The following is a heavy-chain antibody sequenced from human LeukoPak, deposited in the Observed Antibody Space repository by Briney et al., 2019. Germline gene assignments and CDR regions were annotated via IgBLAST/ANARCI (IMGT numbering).Heavy chain of an antibody. D-gene: IGHD5-12*01. CDR1: GFTFDDYA. CDR2: ISWNSGSI. J-gene: IGHJ4*02. Sequence: GGSLRLSCAASGFTFDDYAMHWVRQAPGKGLEWVSGISWNSGSIGYADSVKGRFTISRVNAKNSLYLQMNSLRAEDTALYYCAKDSAATMFLFDYWGQGTLVTVSS. V-gene: IGHV3-9*01. CDR3: AKDSAATMFLFDY.